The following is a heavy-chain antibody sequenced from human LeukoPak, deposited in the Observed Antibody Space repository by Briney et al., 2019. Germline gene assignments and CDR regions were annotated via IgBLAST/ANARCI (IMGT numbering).Heavy chain of an antibody. Sequence: GGSLRLSCEASGFTFSRYSLTWVRQAPGKGLEWVSSISSSSSYIYYADSVKGRFTISRDNSKNTLFLQMNSLRAEDTAVYYCAKGAMVRGVLDYWGQGTLVTVSS. D-gene: IGHD3-10*01. V-gene: IGHV3-21*04. CDR2: ISSSSSYI. CDR3: AKGAMVRGVLDY. J-gene: IGHJ4*02. CDR1: GFTFSRYS.